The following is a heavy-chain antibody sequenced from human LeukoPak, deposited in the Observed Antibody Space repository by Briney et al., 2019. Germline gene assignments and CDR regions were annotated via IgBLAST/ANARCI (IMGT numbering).Heavy chain of an antibody. J-gene: IGHJ4*02. D-gene: IGHD3-22*01. Sequence: PGGSLRLSCAASGFTFSSYGMHWVRQASGKGLEWVGRIRSKANSYATAYAASVKGRFTISRDDSKNTAYLQMNSLKTEDTAVYYCTRRPHYYDSSGWTSIDYWGQGTLVTVSS. V-gene: IGHV3-73*01. CDR2: IRSKANSYAT. CDR1: GFTFSSYG. CDR3: TRRPHYYDSSGWTSIDY.